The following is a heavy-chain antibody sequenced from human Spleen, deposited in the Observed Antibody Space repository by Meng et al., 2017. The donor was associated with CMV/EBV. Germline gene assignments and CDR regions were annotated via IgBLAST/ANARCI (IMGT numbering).Heavy chain of an antibody. CDR2: ISHSRGA. V-gene: IGHV4-34*01. D-gene: IGHD5-12*01. CDR3: ARGGRYSDYGKIDY. Sequence: AVDSGFLSGYFATWSRQPPGKGLVWIGEISHSRGASSNPALTSRVTLSVDTSKSQFSLRLNSITAADTAVYYYARGGRYSDYGKIDYWGQGTLVTVSS. CDR1: SGFLSGYF. J-gene: IGHJ4*02.